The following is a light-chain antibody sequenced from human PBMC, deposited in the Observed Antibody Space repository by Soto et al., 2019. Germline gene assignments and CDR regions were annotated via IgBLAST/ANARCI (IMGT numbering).Light chain of an antibody. Sequence: QSALTQPRSVSGSPGQSVTISCTGTSSDVGTYDFVSWYQQHPGKAPRLMIFDVSERPSGVPDRFSGSKSGNTASLTISGLPAEDEADYYCCLYAVTFYVFGTGTKLTVL. CDR2: DVS. V-gene: IGLV2-11*01. J-gene: IGLJ1*01. CDR3: CLYAVTFYV. CDR1: SSDVGTYDF.